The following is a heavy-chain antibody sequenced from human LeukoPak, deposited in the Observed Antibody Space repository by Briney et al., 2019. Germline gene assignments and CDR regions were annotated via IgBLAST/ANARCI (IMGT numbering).Heavy chain of an antibody. CDR2: ISAYNGNT. J-gene: IGHJ6*03. CDR3: ARDGTMVRGVIRVYYYYYMDV. V-gene: IGHV1-18*01. D-gene: IGHD3-10*01. CDR1: GYTFTSYG. Sequence: GASVKVSCKASGYTFTSYGISWVRQAPGQGLEWMGWISAYNGNTNYAQKLQGRVTMTRDMSTSTVYMELSSLRSEDTAVYYCARDGTMVRGVIRVYYYYYMDVWGKGTTVTVSS.